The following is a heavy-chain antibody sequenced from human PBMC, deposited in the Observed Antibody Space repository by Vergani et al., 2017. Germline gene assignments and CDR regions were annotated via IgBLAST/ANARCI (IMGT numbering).Heavy chain of an antibody. CDR2: IYHSGST. V-gene: IGHV4-38-2*02. D-gene: IGHD2-15*01. CDR3: ARHXTVVVAATSVWFDP. CDR1: GGSISSGYY. J-gene: IGHJ5*02. Sequence: QVQLQESGPGLVKPSQTLSLTCTVSGGSISSGYYWGWIRQPPGKGLEWIGSIYHSGSTYYNPSLKSRVTISVDTSKNQFSLKLSSVTAADTAVYYCARHXTVVVAATSVWFDPWGQGTLVTVSS.